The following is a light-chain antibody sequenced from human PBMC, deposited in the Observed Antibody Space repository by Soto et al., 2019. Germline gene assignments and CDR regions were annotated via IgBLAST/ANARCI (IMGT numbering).Light chain of an antibody. CDR2: AAS. J-gene: IGKJ4*01. V-gene: IGKV1-12*01. CDR3: QQANSFPLT. Sequence: DIQMTQSPSSVSASVGDRVTITCRASQGISSRLAWYQQKPGKAPNLLIYAASNLQSGVPSRFSGSRSETDFTLTIGSLQPEDFATYCCQQANSFPLTFGGGTKVEIK. CDR1: QGISSR.